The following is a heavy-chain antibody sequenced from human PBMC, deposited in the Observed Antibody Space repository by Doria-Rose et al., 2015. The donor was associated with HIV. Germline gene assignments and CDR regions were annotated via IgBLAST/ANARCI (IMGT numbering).Heavy chain of an antibody. V-gene: IGHV2-26*01. D-gene: IGHD6-13*01. CDR3: ARIKSSRWYHKYYFDF. CDR1: GVSLSSPGMG. J-gene: IGHJ4*02. Sequence: QITLKESGPVLVKPTETLTPTCTVSGVSLSSPGMGVSWIRQPPGKALEWLANIFSDDERSYKTSLKSRFTISRGTSKGQVVLTMTDMDPVDTATYYCARIKSSRWYHKYYFDFWGQGTLVIVSA. CDR2: IFSDDER.